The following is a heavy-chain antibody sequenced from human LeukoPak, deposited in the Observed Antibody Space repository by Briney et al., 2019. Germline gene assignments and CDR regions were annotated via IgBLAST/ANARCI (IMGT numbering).Heavy chain of an antibody. J-gene: IGHJ4*02. CDR2: ISYSGST. V-gene: IGHV4-59*08. Sequence: SETLSLTCTVSGGSIISYDWSWIRQPPGKGLEWIGYISYSGSTKNNPSLKSRVTISADTPKNQFSLKLSSVTAADTAVYYCARHAVGGSNFYWGQGTLVTVSS. CDR3: ARHAVGGSNFY. CDR1: GGSIISYD. D-gene: IGHD2-15*01.